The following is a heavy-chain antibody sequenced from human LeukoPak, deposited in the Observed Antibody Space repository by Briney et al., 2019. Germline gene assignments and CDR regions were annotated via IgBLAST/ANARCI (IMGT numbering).Heavy chain of an antibody. CDR2: INPNSGGT. J-gene: IGHJ4*02. CDR3: AREAGKWLVYFGTSFDY. Sequence: ASVTVSSVAPGYTFTGYYMHWVPQAPGQGLERMGWINPNSGGTNYAQKFQGRVTMTRDTSISTAYMELSRLRSDDTAVYYCAREAGKWLVYFGTSFDYWGQGTLVTVSS. D-gene: IGHD6-19*01. CDR1: GYTFTGYY. V-gene: IGHV1-2*02.